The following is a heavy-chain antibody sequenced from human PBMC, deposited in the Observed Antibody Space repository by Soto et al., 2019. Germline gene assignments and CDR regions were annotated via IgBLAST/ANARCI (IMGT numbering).Heavy chain of an antibody. Sequence: LKISCKGSGYNFANFCIGWVRQMPGKGLEWMGMIFPGDSDTKNSPSLEGQITMSVDKSDSSAYLQWRSLKASDTAIYYCAAGYSTGLDAFDIWGQGTMVTV. V-gene: IGHV5-51*01. J-gene: IGHJ3*02. CDR3: AAGYSTGLDAFDI. CDR2: IFPGDSDT. CDR1: GYNFANFC. D-gene: IGHD2-8*02.